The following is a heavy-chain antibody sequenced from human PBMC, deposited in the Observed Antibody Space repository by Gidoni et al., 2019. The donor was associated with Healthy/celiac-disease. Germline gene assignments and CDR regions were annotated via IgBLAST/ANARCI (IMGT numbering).Heavy chain of an antibody. CDR2: INHSGST. CDR3: ARRNIVVVPAARRGWFDP. D-gene: IGHD2-2*01. V-gene: IGHV4-34*01. CDR1: GGSFSGYY. Sequence: QVQLQQWGAGLLKPSETLSLTCAVYGGSFSGYYWSWIRQPPGKGLEWIGEINHSGSTNYNPSLKSRVTISVDTSKNQFSLKLSSVTAADTAVYYCARRNIVVVPAARRGWFDPWGQGTLVTVSS. J-gene: IGHJ5*02.